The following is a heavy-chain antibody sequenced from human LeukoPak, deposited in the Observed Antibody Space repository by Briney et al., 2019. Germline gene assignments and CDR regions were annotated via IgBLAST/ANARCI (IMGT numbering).Heavy chain of an antibody. CDR3: ARHTVTTEIDAFDI. Sequence: SETLSLTCAVSGGSISSYYWSWIRQPPGKGLEWIGNIYNSGSTNYNPSLKSRVTISVDTSKNQFSLKLSSVTAADTAVYYCARHTVTTEIDAFDIWGQGTMVTVSS. V-gene: IGHV4-59*08. D-gene: IGHD4-17*01. CDR1: GGSISSYY. CDR2: IYNSGST. J-gene: IGHJ3*02.